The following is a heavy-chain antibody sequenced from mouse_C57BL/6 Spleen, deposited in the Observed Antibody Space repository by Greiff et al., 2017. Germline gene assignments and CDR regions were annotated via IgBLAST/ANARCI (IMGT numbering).Heavy chain of an antibody. J-gene: IGHJ1*03. CDR2: ISDGGSYP. D-gene: IGHD1-1*01. V-gene: IGHV5-4*01. CDR3: ERVYYDGSSWRYFDV. Sequence: DVQLVESGGGLVKPGGSLKLSCAASGFTFSSYAMSWVRQTPEKRLEWVATISDGGSYPYSPDNVKGRFPISRDNAKNHLYLQMRHLKSEDTDMYYCERVYYDGSSWRYFDVWRTGTTVTVSS. CDR1: GFTFSSYA.